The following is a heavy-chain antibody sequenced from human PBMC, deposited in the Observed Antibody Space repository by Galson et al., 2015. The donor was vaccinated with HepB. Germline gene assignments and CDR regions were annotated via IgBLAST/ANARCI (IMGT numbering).Heavy chain of an antibody. J-gene: IGHJ4*02. CDR1: GGSISSGGYY. CDR3: AAEQTIAARAFDY. Sequence: TLSLTCTVSGGSISSGGYYWSWIRQHPGKGLEWIGYIYYSGSTYYNPSLKSRVTISVDTSKNQFSLKLSSVTAADTAVYYCAAEQTIAARAFDYWGQGTLVTVSS. D-gene: IGHD6-6*01. CDR2: IYYSGST. V-gene: IGHV4-31*03.